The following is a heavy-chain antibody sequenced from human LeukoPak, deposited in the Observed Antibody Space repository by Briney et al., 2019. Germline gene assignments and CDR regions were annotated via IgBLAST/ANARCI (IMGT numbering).Heavy chain of an antibody. Sequence: SETLSLTCTVSGVSVSSESYYWSWIRQRPGKGLEWIGNIYYSGSTYYNPSLKSRVTISVDTSKNQFSLKLSSVTAADTAVYYCARLRSGQWPHYYYYGMDVWGQGTTVTVSS. J-gene: IGHJ6*02. CDR1: GVSVSSESYY. D-gene: IGHD6-19*01. CDR3: ARLRSGQWPHYYYYGMDV. V-gene: IGHV4-31*03. CDR2: IYYSGST.